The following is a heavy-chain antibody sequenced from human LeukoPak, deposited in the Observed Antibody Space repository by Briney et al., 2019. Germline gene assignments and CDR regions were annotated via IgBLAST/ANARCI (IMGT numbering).Heavy chain of an antibody. D-gene: IGHD3-9*01. CDR2: IKSKTDGGTT. CDR3: TTERYFDWFRN. Sequence: GGSLRLSCTASGFTFSNAWMSWVRQAPGKGLEWVGRIKSKTDGGTTDYAAPVKGRFTISRDDSKNTLYLQMNSLKTEDTAVYYCTTERYFDWFRNWGQGTLVTVSS. V-gene: IGHV3-15*01. CDR1: GFTFSNAW. J-gene: IGHJ4*02.